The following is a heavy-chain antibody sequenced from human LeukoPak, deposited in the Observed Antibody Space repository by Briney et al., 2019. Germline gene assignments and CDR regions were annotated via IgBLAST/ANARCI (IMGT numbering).Heavy chain of an antibody. Sequence: SETLSLTCTVSGGSISSYYWGWIRQPPGKGLEWIGSIYYSGSTYYNPSLKSRVTISVDTSKNQFSLKLGSVTAADTAVYYCARDAKDVEGGSYFPGGLDYWGQGTLVTVSS. J-gene: IGHJ4*02. CDR1: GGSISSYY. D-gene: IGHD1-26*01. CDR2: IYYSGST. CDR3: ARDAKDVEGGSYFPGGLDY. V-gene: IGHV4-39*07.